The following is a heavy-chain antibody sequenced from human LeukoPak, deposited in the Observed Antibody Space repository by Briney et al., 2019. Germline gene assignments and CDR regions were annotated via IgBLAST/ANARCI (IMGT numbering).Heavy chain of an antibody. J-gene: IGHJ6*02. Sequence: GGSLRLSCAASGFTFNSYVMSWVRQAPGKGLEWVSSISSSSSYIYYADSVKGRFTISRDNAKNSLYLQMNSLRAEDTAVYYCARDLSNYYYYYGMDVWGQGTTVTVSS. V-gene: IGHV3-21*01. CDR2: ISSSSSYI. D-gene: IGHD4-11*01. CDR1: GFTFNSYV. CDR3: ARDLSNYYYYYGMDV.